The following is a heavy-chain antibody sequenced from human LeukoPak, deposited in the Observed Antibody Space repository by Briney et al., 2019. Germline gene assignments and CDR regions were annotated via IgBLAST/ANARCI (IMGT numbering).Heavy chain of an antibody. CDR3: ARRVAVARRDAFDI. V-gene: IGHV3-21*01. D-gene: IGHD6-19*01. CDR1: GFPLSSYS. Sequence: PGGSLRLSCAASGFPLSSYSMNWVRQAPGKGLEWVSFISSSSNYIYYADSVKGRFTISRDNAKNSLYLQMNSLRVEDTAVYYCARRVAVARRDAFDIWGQGTMVTVSS. CDR2: ISSSSNYI. J-gene: IGHJ3*02.